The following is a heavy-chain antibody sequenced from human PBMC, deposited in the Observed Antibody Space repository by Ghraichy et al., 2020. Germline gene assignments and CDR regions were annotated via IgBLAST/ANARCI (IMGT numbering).Heavy chain of an antibody. CDR2: ISPYSGAT. CDR1: GYTFDVYY. J-gene: IGHJ4*02. D-gene: IGHD3-10*01. Sequence: ASVKVSCRTSGYTFDVYYLHWVRQAPGQSLEWMGWISPYSGATGFAPKFQDRVTMTRDSSMSTAYMTLNRLGSDDTAVYYFARLGSNNLSYFDYWGQGTLVTVSS. V-gene: IGHV1-2*02. CDR3: ARLGSNNLSYFDY.